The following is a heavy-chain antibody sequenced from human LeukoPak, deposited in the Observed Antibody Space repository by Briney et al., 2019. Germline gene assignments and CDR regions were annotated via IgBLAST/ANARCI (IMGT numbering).Heavy chain of an antibody. D-gene: IGHD4-17*01. CDR2: ITGGHYQT. V-gene: IGHV3-23*01. CDR3: TKDPTGDYVGAFDP. CDR1: GFSFSSFA. Sequence: GGSLRLSCAASGFSFSSFAMTWVRQAPGKGLEWVSSITGGHYQTYNADSVKGRFTISRDNSKNTLYLQMNSLRPDDTALSYFTKDPTGDYVGAFDPWGQGTLVTVSS. J-gene: IGHJ5*02.